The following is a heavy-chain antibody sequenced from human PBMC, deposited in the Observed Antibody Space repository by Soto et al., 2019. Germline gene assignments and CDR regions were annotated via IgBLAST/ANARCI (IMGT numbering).Heavy chain of an antibody. V-gene: IGHV1-46*03. J-gene: IGHJ4*01. CDR3: SRDLSPY. Sequence: ASVEVSCKTSGYDFTRYFIHWVRQAPGQGLEWMVKVNPTGGSPTFGQKFQGRVTVTTDTSTSTVYMELSSLRSDDTAVYYCSRDLSPYWG. CDR2: VNPTGGSP. D-gene: IGHD3-16*02. CDR1: GYDFTRYF.